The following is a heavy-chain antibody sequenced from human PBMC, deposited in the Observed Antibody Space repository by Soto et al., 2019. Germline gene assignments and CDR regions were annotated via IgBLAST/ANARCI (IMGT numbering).Heavy chain of an antibody. Sequence: QVQLVQSGAEVKKPGASVKVSCRASGYTFTGYYLHWVRQAPGQGLEWMGWINPHSGGTNFAQNFEDRVTMTGDTSSNTAYMELSGPRSDDTAVHFCARDGAFRPATAAGTLHWFLDLWGRGTLVTVSS. D-gene: IGHD6-25*01. CDR2: INPHSGGT. CDR3: ARDGAFRPATAAGTLHWFLDL. V-gene: IGHV1-2*02. CDR1: GYTFTGYY. J-gene: IGHJ2*01.